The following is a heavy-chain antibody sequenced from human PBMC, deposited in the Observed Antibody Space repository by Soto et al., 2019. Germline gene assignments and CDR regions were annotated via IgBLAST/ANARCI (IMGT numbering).Heavy chain of an antibody. J-gene: IGHJ3*02. CDR2: IYYSGST. Sequence: SETLSLTCSVSGGSISSGDYYWNWIRQPPGKGLEWIGHIYYSGSTYYNSSLKSRVTISLDTSKNQFSLKLSSVTAADTAVYFCARDPFFYYGDVSTVFYIWAQRTTVPVS. CDR3: ARDPFFYYGDVSTVFYI. V-gene: IGHV4-30-4*01. D-gene: IGHD3-10*01. CDR1: GGSISSGDYY.